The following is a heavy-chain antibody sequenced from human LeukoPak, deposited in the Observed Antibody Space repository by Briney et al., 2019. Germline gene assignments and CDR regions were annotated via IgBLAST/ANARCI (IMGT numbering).Heavy chain of an antibody. CDR3: ARADRGIAAAGRGAFDI. CDR2: IYHSGST. D-gene: IGHD6-13*01. V-gene: IGHV4-30-2*01. Sequence: SQTLSLTCTVSGGSISSGGYSWSWIRQPPGKGLEWIGYIYHSGSTYYNPSLKSRVTISVDRSKNQFSLKLSSVTAADTAVYYCARADRGIAAAGRGAFDIWGQGTMVTVSS. J-gene: IGHJ3*02. CDR1: GGSISSGGYS.